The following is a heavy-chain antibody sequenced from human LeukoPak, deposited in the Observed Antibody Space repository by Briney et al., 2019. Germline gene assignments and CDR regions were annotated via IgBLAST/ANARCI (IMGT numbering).Heavy chain of an antibody. CDR1: GGSISNYY. V-gene: IGHV4-59*01. D-gene: IGHD2-2*01. Sequence: PSETLSLTCTVSGGSISNYYWSWIRQPPGKELEWIGYIYYSGSTNYNPSLKSRVTISVDTSKNQFSLKLNSVTAADTAVYYCARTTEDCSSTSCYQYWFDPWGQGTLVTVSS. CDR3: ARTTEDCSSTSCYQYWFDP. J-gene: IGHJ5*02. CDR2: IYYSGST.